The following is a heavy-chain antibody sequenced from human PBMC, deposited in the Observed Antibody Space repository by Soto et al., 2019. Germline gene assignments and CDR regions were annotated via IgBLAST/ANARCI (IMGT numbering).Heavy chain of an antibody. CDR1: GGSISSGNYY. V-gene: IGHV4-30-4*01. D-gene: IGHD1-7*01. J-gene: IGHJ4*02. CDR3: ATMGTPATGLYYFDY. Sequence: QVQLQESGPGLVKPSQTLSLTCTVSGGSISSGNYYWSWIRQPPGKGLEWIGFISYSGSTYYNASLTSRFTISVATSKNQFPLHLSFVTAADTAVYYCATMGTPATGLYYFDYWGQGTLVTVSS. CDR2: ISYSGST.